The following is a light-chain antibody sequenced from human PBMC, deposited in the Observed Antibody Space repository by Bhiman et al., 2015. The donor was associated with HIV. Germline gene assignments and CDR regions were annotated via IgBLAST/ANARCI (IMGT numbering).Light chain of an antibody. V-gene: IGLV1-51*01. J-gene: IGLJ2*01. Sequence: QSVLTQPPSVSAAPGQKVTISCSGSSSNIGNNYVSWYQQFPGTAPKLLISDNNKRSSGIPDRFSGSKSDTSATLGITGLQTGDEADYYCGTWDSSLGDLLFGGGTKLTVL. CDR3: GTWDSSLGDLL. CDR2: DNN. CDR1: SSNIGNNY.